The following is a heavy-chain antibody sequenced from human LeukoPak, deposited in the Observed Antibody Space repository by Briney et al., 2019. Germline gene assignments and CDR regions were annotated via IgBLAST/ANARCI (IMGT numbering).Heavy chain of an antibody. CDR3: ARGAPYYDFWSGYYTTPGGGYMDV. CDR2: INHSGST. J-gene: IGHJ6*03. D-gene: IGHD3-3*01. Sequence: SETLSLTCAVYGGSLSGYYWSWIRQPPGKGLEWIGEINHSGSTNYNPSLKSRVTISVDTSKNQFSLKLSSVTAADTAVYYCARGAPYYDFWSGYYTTPGGGYMDVWGKGTTVTVSS. CDR1: GGSLSGYY. V-gene: IGHV4-34*01.